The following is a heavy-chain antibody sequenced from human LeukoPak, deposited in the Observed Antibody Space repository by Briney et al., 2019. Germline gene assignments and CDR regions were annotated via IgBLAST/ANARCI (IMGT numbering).Heavy chain of an antibody. CDR3: AREAVVTRAFGI. V-gene: IGHV3-53*01. CDR1: GFTVSSNY. Sequence: GSLRLSCAASGFTVSSNYMSWVRQAPGKGLEWVSVIYSGGSTYYADSVKGRFTISRDNSKNTLYLQMNSLRAEDTAVYYCAREAVVTRAFGIWGQGTMVTVSS. D-gene: IGHD4-23*01. CDR2: IYSGGST. J-gene: IGHJ3*02.